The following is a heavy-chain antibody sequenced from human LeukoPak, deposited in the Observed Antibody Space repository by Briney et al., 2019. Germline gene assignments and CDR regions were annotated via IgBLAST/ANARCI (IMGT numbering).Heavy chain of an antibody. V-gene: IGHV1-2*02. J-gene: IGHJ3*02. D-gene: IGHD2-2*03. CDR3: ARPIRGYCSSTSCPYAFDI. CDR2: INPNSGGT. Sequence: GASVKVSCKASGYTSTGYYMHWVPQAPGQGLEWMGWINPNSGGTNYAQKFQGRVTMTRDTSISTAYMELSRLRSDDTAVYYCARPIRGYCSSTSCPYAFDIWGQGTMVTVSS. CDR1: GYTSTGYY.